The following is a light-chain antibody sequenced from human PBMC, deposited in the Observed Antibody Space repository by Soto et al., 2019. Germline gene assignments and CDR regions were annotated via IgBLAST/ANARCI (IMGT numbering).Light chain of an antibody. CDR3: QQYGSLRPT. J-gene: IGKJ4*01. V-gene: IGKV3-20*01. Sequence: ELVLTQFPGALSLSPGERVTLSCRASQTVSNTYLVWYQQKSGQAPKFLIYGASNRATGIPDRFSGSGSGTDFTLTISRLEPDDFAVYYCQQYGSLRPTCGGGTKVEIK. CDR1: QTVSNTY. CDR2: GAS.